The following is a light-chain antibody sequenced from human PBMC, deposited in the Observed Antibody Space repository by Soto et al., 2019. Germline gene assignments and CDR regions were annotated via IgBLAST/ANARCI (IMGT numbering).Light chain of an antibody. CDR1: QSISSW. Sequence: DIKLTQSPSTLSASVGDRVTLTCRASQSISSWLAWYQQKPGKAPKLLIYKASSLESGVPSRFSGSGSGTEFTLTISSLQPDDFATYYCQQYNSYPYTFGQGTKVDI. CDR3: QQYNSYPYT. V-gene: IGKV1-5*03. J-gene: IGKJ2*01. CDR2: KAS.